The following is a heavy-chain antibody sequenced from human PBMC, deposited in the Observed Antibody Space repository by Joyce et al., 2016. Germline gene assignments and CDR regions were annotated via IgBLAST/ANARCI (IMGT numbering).Heavy chain of an antibody. CDR3: ARAGSGGSRRGISDY. D-gene: IGHD2-15*01. V-gene: IGHV1-18*01. Sequence: QVQLLQPGSEVKKPGASVKVSCKTSGYALNTDGITWVRQAPGQGLEWVAWISTHTGWTTQGQKAQGRVTLTNDALATTVFMHLRKLTSEETAVYFGARAGSGGSRRGISDYWGQGTPVIVSS. CDR2: ISTHTGWT. J-gene: IGHJ4*02. CDR1: GYALNTDG.